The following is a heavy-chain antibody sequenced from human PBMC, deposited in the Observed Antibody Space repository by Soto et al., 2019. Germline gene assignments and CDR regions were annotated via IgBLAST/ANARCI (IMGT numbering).Heavy chain of an antibody. J-gene: IGHJ4*02. CDR3: AYAEIPRRNWHFDY. Sequence: EVKLLESGGGLVQPGGSLRLSCAVSGFSFSSYAMSWVRQAPGKGLEWVSSISFSTGTTYYADSLEGRFTTSRDNSKNTLYLQMNSLRAEDTAVYYCAYAEIPRRNWHFDYWGQGTLVTVSS. CDR2: ISFSTGTT. D-gene: IGHD1-1*01. CDR1: GFSFSSYA. V-gene: IGHV3-23*01.